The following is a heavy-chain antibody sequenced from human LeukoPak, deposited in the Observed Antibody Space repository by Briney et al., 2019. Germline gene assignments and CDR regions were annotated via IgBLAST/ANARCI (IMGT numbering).Heavy chain of an antibody. CDR3: AKDLLYGDPPTFDY. D-gene: IGHD4-17*01. CDR2: ISYDGSNK. V-gene: IGHV3-30*18. CDR1: GGSISSYY. J-gene: IGHJ4*02. Sequence: LSLTCTVSGGSISSYYWSWIRQPPGKGLEWVAVISYDGSNKYYADSVKGRFTISRDNSKNTLYLQMNSLRAEDTAVYYCAKDLLYGDPPTFDYWGQGTLVTVSS.